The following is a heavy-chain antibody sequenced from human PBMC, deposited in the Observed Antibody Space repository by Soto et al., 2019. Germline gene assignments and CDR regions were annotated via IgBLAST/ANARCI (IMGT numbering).Heavy chain of an antibody. CDR1: GGSISSYY. D-gene: IGHD1-7*01. CDR2: IYYSGST. Sequence: QVQLQESGPGLVKPSETLSLTCTVSGGSISSYYWSWIRQPPGKGLEWIGYIYYSGSTNYNPSLKSRVTISVDTSKNQFSLKLSSVTAADTAVYYCARYSLSSQLELRGTFDYWGQGTLVTVSS. J-gene: IGHJ4*02. V-gene: IGHV4-59*01. CDR3: ARYSLSSQLELRGTFDY.